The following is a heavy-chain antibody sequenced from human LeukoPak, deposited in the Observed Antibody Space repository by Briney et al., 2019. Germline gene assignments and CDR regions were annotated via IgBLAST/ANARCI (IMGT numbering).Heavy chain of an antibody. Sequence: GGSLRLSCAASGFTFSSYWMTWVRQAPGKGLEWVANIKEDGGEGYYVDSVKGRFTVSRDNAKNSLYLQLTSLRAEDTAVYYCATRYCTISACRASSYKSFDVWGKGTTVTVSS. J-gene: IGHJ6*04. CDR1: GFTFSSYW. CDR2: IKEDGGEG. D-gene: IGHD2-8*01. CDR3: ATRYCTISACRASSYKSFDV. V-gene: IGHV3-7*01.